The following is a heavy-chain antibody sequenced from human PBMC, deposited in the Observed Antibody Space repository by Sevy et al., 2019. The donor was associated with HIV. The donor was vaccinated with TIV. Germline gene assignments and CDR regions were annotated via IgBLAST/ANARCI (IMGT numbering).Heavy chain of an antibody. CDR1: GFTFTSYS. J-gene: IGHJ4*02. V-gene: IGHV3-21*01. Sequence: GGSLRLSCEASGFTFTSYSMNWVRQAPGKGLEWVSSISSYSYISYSDSVKGRFTVSRDNAKNSLYLQMNSLRAEDMAGDYCARDGGKYFDYWGQGTLVTVSS. D-gene: IGHD3-16*01. CDR3: ARDGGKYFDY. CDR2: ISSYSYI.